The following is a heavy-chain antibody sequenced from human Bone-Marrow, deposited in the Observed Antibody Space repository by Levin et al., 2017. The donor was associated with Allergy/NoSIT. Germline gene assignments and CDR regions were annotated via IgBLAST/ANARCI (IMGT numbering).Heavy chain of an antibody. CDR2: IGTAGDP. CDR3: ARGLLWFREGTEMYFDY. Sequence: GVSLKISCAASGFTFSSYDMHWVRQATGKGLEWVSAIGTAGDPYYPGSVKGRFTISRENAKNSLYLQMNSLRAGDTAVYYCARGLLWFREGTEMYFDYWGQGTLVTVSS. CDR1: GFTFSSYD. D-gene: IGHD3-10*01. V-gene: IGHV3-13*05. J-gene: IGHJ4*02.